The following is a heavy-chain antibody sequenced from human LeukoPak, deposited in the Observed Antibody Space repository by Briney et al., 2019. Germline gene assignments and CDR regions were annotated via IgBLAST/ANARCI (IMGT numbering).Heavy chain of an antibody. Sequence: GGSLRLSCAASGFTFSSYGMHWVRQAPGKGLEWVAVIWYDGSDKYYADSVKGRFTISRDNSKNTLYLQMNSLRAEDTAVYYCARVGVVVTATHHTRSQPLVHFDYWGQGTLVTVSS. D-gene: IGHD2-21*02. CDR3: ARVGVVVTATHHTRSQPLVHFDY. CDR1: GFTFSSYG. J-gene: IGHJ4*02. CDR2: IWYDGSDK. V-gene: IGHV3-33*01.